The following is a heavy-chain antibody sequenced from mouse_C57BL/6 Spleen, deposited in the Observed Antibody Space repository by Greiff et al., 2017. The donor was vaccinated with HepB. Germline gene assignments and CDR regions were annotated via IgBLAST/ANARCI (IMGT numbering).Heavy chain of an antibody. D-gene: IGHD1-1*01. CDR2: IYPGDGDT. Sequence: QVQLQQSGPELVKPGASVKISCKASGYAFSSSWMNWVKQRPGKGLEWIGRIYPGDGDTNYNGKFKGKATLTADKSSSKAYMQLSSLTSEDSAVYFCARKRLGGSSFDYWGQGTTLTVSS. CDR3: ARKRLGGSSFDY. V-gene: IGHV1-82*01. CDR1: GYAFSSSW. J-gene: IGHJ2*01.